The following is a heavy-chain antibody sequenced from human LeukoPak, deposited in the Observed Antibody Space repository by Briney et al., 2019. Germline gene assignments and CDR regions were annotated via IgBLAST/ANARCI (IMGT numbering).Heavy chain of an antibody. CDR1: GYTFTSYY. D-gene: IGHD2-15*01. J-gene: IGHJ4*02. Sequence: GASVKVSCKASGYTFTSYYMHWVRQAPGQGLEWMGIINPSGGSTSYAQKFQGRVTMTRDTSTCTVYMELSSLRSEDTAVYYCARGLYCSGGSCSTRGLDYWGQGTLVTVSS. CDR3: ARGLYCSGGSCSTRGLDY. CDR2: INPSGGST. V-gene: IGHV1-46*01.